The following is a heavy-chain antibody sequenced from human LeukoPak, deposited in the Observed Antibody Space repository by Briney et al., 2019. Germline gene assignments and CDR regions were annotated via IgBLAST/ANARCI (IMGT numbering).Heavy chain of an antibody. V-gene: IGHV3-74*01. D-gene: IGHD1-26*01. J-gene: IGHJ3*02. CDR1: GFTFRNFW. CDR2: INTDGSGT. CDR3: ASLVGATEGGAFDI. Sequence: GGSLRLSCAASGFTFRNFWMYWVRQVPGKGLFWVSRINTDGSGTAYAEPVKGRFTISRDNSKNTLYLQMNSLRAEDTAVYYCASLVGATEGGAFDIWGQGTMVTVSS.